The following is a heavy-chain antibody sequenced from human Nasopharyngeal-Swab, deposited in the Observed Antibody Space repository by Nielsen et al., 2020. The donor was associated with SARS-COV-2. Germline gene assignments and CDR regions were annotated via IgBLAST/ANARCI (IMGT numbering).Heavy chain of an antibody. J-gene: IGHJ6*02. V-gene: IGHV3-30-3*01. CDR3: ARDQGSSWYTYYYYYGMDV. CDR1: GFTFSSYA. Sequence: GEFLKISCAASGFTFSSYAMHWVRQAPGNGLEWVAVISYDGSKKYYADSVKGRFTISRDNSKNTLYLQMNSLRAEDTAVYYCARDQGSSWYTYYYYYGMDVWGQGTTVTVSS. D-gene: IGHD6-13*01. CDR2: ISYDGSKK.